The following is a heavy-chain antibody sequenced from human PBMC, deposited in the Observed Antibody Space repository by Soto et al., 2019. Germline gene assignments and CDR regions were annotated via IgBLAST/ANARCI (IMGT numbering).Heavy chain of an antibody. D-gene: IGHD6-19*01. V-gene: IGHV4-4*02. CDR2: IYHSGSS. CDR3: ERELIAVTSADY. J-gene: IGHJ4*02. CDR1: GGSISSSSW. Sequence: SETLSLTCAVSGGSISSSSWWSWVRQPPGKGLEWIGEIYHSGSSNYNPSLKSRVTISVDKSKNQFSLKLTSVTAADTAVYYCERELIAVTSADYWGQGTLVTVS.